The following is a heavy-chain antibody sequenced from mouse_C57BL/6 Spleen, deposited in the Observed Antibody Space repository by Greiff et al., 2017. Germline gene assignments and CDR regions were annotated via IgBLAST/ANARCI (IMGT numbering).Heavy chain of an antibody. CDR2: IYPRDGST. D-gene: IGHD1-2*01. V-gene: IGHV1-85*01. J-gene: IGHJ4*01. CDR3: ARATYYAMDY. CDR1: GYTFTSYD. Sequence: VQLQQSGPELVKPGASVKLSCKASGYTFTSYDINWVKQRPGQGLEWIEWIYPRDGSTKYNEKFKGKATLTVDTSSSTAYMELHSLTSEDSAVYFCARATYYAMDYWGQGTSVTVSS.